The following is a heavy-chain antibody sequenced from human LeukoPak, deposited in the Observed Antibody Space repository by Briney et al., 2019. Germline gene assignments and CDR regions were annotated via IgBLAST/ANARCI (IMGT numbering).Heavy chain of an antibody. CDR3: ARLSPYLGSGSSAFPDDF. D-gene: IGHD3-10*01. CDR1: GGPISSSPYY. J-gene: IGHJ4*02. V-gene: IGHV4-39*01. CDR2: ISYSGST. Sequence: PSETLSLTCTVSGGPISSSPYYWGWIRQPPGKGLEWIGSISYSGSTFYTPSLTSRLTISVDTSKNQFSLKLSSLTAADTAVFYCARLSPYLGSGSSAFPDDFWGQGTLVTVSS.